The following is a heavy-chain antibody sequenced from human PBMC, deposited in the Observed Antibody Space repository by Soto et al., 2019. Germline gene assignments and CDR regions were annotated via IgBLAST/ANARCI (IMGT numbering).Heavy chain of an antibody. CDR1: GYSFTHYG. J-gene: IGHJ2*01. CDR3: ARHWYFDL. Sequence: ASVKVSCKTSGYSFTHYGITWVRQAPGQRLEWMGWINAGNGNTKYSQRFQGRVTITRDTSASTAYMELSSLRSEDTAVYYCARHWYFDLWGRGTLVTVSS. V-gene: IGHV1-3*01. CDR2: INAGNGNT.